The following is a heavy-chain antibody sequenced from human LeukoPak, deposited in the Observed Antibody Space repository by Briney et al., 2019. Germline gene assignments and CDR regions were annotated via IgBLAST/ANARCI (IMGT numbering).Heavy chain of an antibody. J-gene: IGHJ4*02. D-gene: IGHD3-10*01. CDR3: ARDLVPYYYGSGSYQGAFDY. CDR2: INWNGGST. Sequence: GGSLRLSCAASGFTFDDYGMSWVRQAPGKGLEWVSGINWNGGSTGYADSVKGRFTISRDNAKNSLYLQMNSLRAEDTALYHCARDLVPYYYGSGSYQGAFDYWGQGTLVTVSS. V-gene: IGHV3-20*01. CDR1: GFTFDDYG.